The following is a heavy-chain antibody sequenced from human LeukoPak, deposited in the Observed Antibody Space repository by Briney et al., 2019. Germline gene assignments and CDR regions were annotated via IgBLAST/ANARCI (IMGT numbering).Heavy chain of an antibody. J-gene: IGHJ6*01. CDR2: IYYSGST. CDR3: ARDRWFPSPLGMDV. D-gene: IGHD3-10*01. V-gene: IGHV4-30-4*01. CDR1: GGSISNGDHY. Sequence: SETLSLTCNVSGGSISNGDHYWSWIRQPPGKGLEWIGYIYYSGSTYYYPSLRSRVTITIDTSKNQFSLRLRSVTAADTAVYYCARDRWFPSPLGMDVWGQGTTVTVSS.